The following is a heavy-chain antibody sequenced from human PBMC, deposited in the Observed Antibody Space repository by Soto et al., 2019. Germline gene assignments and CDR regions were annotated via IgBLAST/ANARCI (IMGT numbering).Heavy chain of an antibody. J-gene: IGHJ4*02. CDR1: GGSISSSSYY. CDR2: IYYSGST. D-gene: IGHD5-12*01. CDR3: ALSGYDFDY. Sequence: PSETLSLTCTVSGGSISSSSYYWGWIRQPPGKGLEWIGSIYYSGSTYYNPSLKSRVTISVDTSKNQFSLKLSSVTAADTAVYYCALSGYDFDYWGQGTLVTAPQ. V-gene: IGHV4-39*01.